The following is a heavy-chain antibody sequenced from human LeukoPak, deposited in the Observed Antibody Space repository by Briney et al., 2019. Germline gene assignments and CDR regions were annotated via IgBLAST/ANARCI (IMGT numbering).Heavy chain of an antibody. D-gene: IGHD5-24*01. J-gene: IGHJ4*02. CDR3: ARRDGDY. CDR2: IYSSGST. CDR1: GASISAFH. Sequence: SETLSLTCTVSGASISAFHWTWFPETAGKTLEWIGLIYSSGSTLLNPSLKTRVAMSLDLTKNQLSLRLTSLTAADTAMYYCARRDGDYWGQGTLVTVSS. V-gene: IGHV4-4*07.